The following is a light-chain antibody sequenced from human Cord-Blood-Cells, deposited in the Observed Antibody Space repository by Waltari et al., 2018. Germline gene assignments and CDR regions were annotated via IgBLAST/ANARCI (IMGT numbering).Light chain of an antibody. J-gene: IGKJ3*01. CDR3: QQSYSTPRVT. CDR1: QSISSY. V-gene: IGKV1-39*01. Sequence: DIQMTQSPSSLSASVGDRVTITCRASQSISSYLNLYQTKPGKAPKFLNDAASSLQSGVPSRFSGSGSGTDFTLTISSLQPEDFATYYCQQSYSTPRVTFGPGTKVDIK. CDR2: AAS.